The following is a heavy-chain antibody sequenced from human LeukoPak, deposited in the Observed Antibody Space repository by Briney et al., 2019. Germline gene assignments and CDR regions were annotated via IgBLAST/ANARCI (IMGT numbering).Heavy chain of an antibody. CDR1: GVSISSYY. D-gene: IGHD3-10*01. Sequence: SETLSLTCTVSGVSISSYYWSWIRQPAGKGLEWFGRIYTSGSTNHNPALKSRVTMSVDKSKNQLSLKLRSVTAADTAVYDCARGAYHYGSGSYYFDYWGQGTLVTVSS. CDR2: IYTSGST. J-gene: IGHJ4*02. CDR3: ARGAYHYGSGSYYFDY. V-gene: IGHV4-4*07.